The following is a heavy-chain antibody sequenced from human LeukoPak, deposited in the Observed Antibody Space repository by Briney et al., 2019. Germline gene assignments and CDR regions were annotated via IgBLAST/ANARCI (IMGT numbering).Heavy chain of an antibody. Sequence: GGSLRLSCAASGFTFSSYAMSWVRQAPGKGLEWVSTVSGGGGSTYYADSVKGRFTISRDNSKNTLYLQMNSLRAEDTAVYYCAKGREIAAFGNFDYWGQGTLVTVSS. CDR1: GFTFSSYA. CDR3: AKGREIAAFGNFDY. D-gene: IGHD3-3*02. J-gene: IGHJ4*02. CDR2: VSGGGGST. V-gene: IGHV3-23*01.